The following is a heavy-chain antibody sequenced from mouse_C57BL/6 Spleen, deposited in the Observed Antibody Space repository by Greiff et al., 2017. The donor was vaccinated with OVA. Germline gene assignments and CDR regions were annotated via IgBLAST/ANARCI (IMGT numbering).Heavy chain of an antibody. CDR1: GYTFTSYW. D-gene: IGHD2-4*01. V-gene: IGHV1-59*01. CDR3: ARGDYDLDY. J-gene: IGHJ2*01. Sequence: VQLQQPGAELVRPGTSVKLSCKASGYTFTSYWMHWVKQRPGQGLEWIGVIDPSDSYTNYNQKFKGKATLTVDTSSSTAYMQLSSLTSEDSAVYYCARGDYDLDYWGQGTTRTVSS. CDR2: IDPSDSYT.